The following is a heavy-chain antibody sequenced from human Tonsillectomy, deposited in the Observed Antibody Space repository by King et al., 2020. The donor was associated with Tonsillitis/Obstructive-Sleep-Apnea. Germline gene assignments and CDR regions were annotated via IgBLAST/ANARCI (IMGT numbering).Heavy chain of an antibody. Sequence: VQLVESGGGLVQPGGSLRLSCAASGFTFRSYAISWVRQAPGKGLEWVSGISGSGNSPYYADSVKGRFTISRDNSKNMLYLQMNSLRAEDTAVYYCARAQGHFSSSGCYTAFDYWGQGILVTVSS. CDR2: ISGSGNSP. CDR1: GFTFRSYA. CDR3: ARAQGHFSSSGCYTAFDY. J-gene: IGHJ4*02. V-gene: IGHV3-23*04. D-gene: IGHD2-2*02.